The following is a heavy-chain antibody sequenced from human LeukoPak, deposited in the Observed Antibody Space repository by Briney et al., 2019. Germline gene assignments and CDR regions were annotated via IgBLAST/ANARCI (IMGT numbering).Heavy chain of an antibody. Sequence: GGSLRLSCAASGFTFSSYGIHWVRRAPVKGLEWVAFIRYDGSDKYFADIVKGRFTISRDNSKNTLYLQMNSLRAEDTAVYYCAKGASPYYYGSGSYFDYWGQGTLVTVSS. V-gene: IGHV3-30*02. J-gene: IGHJ4*02. CDR3: AKGASPYYYGSGSYFDY. CDR2: IRYDGSDK. CDR1: GFTFSSYG. D-gene: IGHD3-10*01.